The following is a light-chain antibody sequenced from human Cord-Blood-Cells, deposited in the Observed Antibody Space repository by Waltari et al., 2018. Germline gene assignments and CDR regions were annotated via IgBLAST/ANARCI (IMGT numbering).Light chain of an antibody. V-gene: IGKV1-5*01. J-gene: IGKJ2*01. CDR3: QHYNSNSGT. Sequence: DIQMTQSPSTLSASVGDRVTITCRASQSISSWLAWYQQKPGKAPKLLIYDASSLESGVPSRFSGSGSGTEFTLTISSLQPDDFATYYCQHYNSNSGTFGQGTKLEIK. CDR1: QSISSW. CDR2: DAS.